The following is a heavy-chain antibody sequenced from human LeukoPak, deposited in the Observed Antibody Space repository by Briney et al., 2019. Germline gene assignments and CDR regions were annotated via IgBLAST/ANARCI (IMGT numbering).Heavy chain of an antibody. D-gene: IGHD3-22*01. CDR1: GFTFSSYW. CDR2: IKKDGSEK. J-gene: IGHJ4*02. Sequence: GGSLRLSCAASGFTFSSYWMSWVRQAPGKGLEWVANIKKDGSEKYYVDSVKGRFTISRDNAKTSLYLQMNSLRAEDTAVYYCAKVFGSGYESDYWGQGTLVTVSS. CDR3: AKVFGSGYESDY. V-gene: IGHV3-7*03.